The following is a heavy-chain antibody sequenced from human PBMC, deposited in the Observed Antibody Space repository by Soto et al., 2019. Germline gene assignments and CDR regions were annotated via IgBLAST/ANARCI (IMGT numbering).Heavy chain of an antibody. CDR2: LNPNTGDS. CDR1: GYRITIYV. CDR3: ARRAETNGWNGFGADKYYFDF. J-gene: IGHJ4*02. V-gene: IGHV1-8*01. Sequence: SVKGDCKTGGYRITIYVGDWGRKENGQGLEGMGWLNPNTGDSGYAQKFQGGITVTSDTSINTVHMELSSLRSEDTAVFYCARRAETNGWNGFGADKYYFDFWGQGTLVTVAS. D-gene: IGHD3-3*01.